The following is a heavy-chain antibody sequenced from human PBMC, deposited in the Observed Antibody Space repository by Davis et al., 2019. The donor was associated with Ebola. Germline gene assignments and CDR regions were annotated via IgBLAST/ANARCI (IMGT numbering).Heavy chain of an antibody. CDR1: GGSVSSGTYY. D-gene: IGHD6-13*01. V-gene: IGHV4-61*01. CDR2: IYYSGST. Sequence: MPSETLSLTCTVSGGSVSSGTYYWSWIRQPPGKGLEWIGYIYYSGSTNYNPSLKSRVTISVDTSKNQFSLKLSSVTAADTAVYYCARQAAAALDGLIWGQGTLVTVSS. J-gene: IGHJ4*02. CDR3: ARQAAAALDGLI.